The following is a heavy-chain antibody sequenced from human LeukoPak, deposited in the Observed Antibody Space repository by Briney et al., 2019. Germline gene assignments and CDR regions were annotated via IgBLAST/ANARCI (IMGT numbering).Heavy chain of an antibody. CDR2: IYPGGSYT. V-gene: IGHV5-51*01. CDR3: ACRKYYGTWSDP. D-gene: IGHD3-3*01. Sequence: GESLKISCKGSGYSFTNYWIGWVRQMPGKGLEWMGIIYPGGSYTRYSPSFQGQVTISADQSTSTAYLQWSSLKASDTAIYYCACRKYYGTWSDPWGQGTLVTVSS. J-gene: IGHJ5*02. CDR1: GYSFTNYW.